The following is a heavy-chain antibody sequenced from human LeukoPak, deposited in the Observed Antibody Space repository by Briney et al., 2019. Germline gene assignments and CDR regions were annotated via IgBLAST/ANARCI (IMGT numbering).Heavy chain of an antibody. D-gene: IGHD5-12*01. CDR3: ARGPAALGTSLWWLPTLYFDY. Sequence: PGGSLRLSCAASGFTFSSYSMNWVRQAPGKGLEWVPSISSSSSYIYYADSVKGRFTISRDNAKNTLYLQMNSLRAEDTAVYYCARGPAALGTSLWWLPTLYFDYWGQGTLVTVSS. CDR1: GFTFSSYS. CDR2: ISSSSSYI. V-gene: IGHV3-21*01. J-gene: IGHJ4*02.